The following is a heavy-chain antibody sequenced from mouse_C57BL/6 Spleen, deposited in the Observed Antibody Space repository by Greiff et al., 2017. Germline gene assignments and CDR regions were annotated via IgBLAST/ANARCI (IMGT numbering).Heavy chain of an antibody. CDR1: GFNIIDYY. J-gene: IGHJ2*01. Sequence: EVQLQQSGAELVRPGASVKLSCTASGFNIIDYYLHWVKQRPEQGLEWIGRIDPEDGDTEYAPTIPGKATRTADTSSNTAYRQLSSLTSEDTAGDYCTIPRYFDDWGQGTTLTVSS. V-gene: IGHV14-1*01. CDR3: TIPRYFDD. CDR2: IDPEDGDT.